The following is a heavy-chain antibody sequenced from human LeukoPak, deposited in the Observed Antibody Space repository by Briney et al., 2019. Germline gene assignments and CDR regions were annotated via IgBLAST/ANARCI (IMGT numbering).Heavy chain of an antibody. V-gene: IGHV4-59*11. CDR1: GDSISSHY. J-gene: IGHJ2*01. D-gene: IGHD5-18*01. CDR3: ARFRDTAMVYWYFDL. CDR2: IYYSGST. Sequence: SETLSLTCTVSGDSISSHYWSWIRQPPGKGLEWIGYIYYSGSTNYSPSLKSRVTISVDTSENQFSLKLSSVTAADTAVYYCARFRDTAMVYWYFDLWGRGTLVTVSS.